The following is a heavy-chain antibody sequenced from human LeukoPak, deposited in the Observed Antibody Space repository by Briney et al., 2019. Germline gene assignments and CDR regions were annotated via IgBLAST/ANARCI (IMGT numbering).Heavy chain of an antibody. J-gene: IGHJ4*02. D-gene: IGHD6-19*01. CDR2: INEDGSNK. Sequence: GGSLRLSRAASRFSFSNHFMRWLRPARGKGRAWVANINEDGSNKWHLGSVKGRFTVSRDNDRNDMYLQMNSLRLEDTAVYYCTRVIVAVPGYFDYFDFWGQGALVTVSS. CDR1: RFSFSNHF. CDR3: TRVIVAVPGYFDYFDF. V-gene: IGHV3-7*01.